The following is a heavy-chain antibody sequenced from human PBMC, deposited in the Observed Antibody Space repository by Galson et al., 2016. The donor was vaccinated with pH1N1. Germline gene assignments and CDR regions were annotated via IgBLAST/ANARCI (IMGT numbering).Heavy chain of an antibody. V-gene: IGHV1-2*02. CDR1: GCSFIDYY. J-gene: IGHJ4*02. CDR2: INPNTGTT. D-gene: IGHD1-26*01. Sequence: SVKVSCKASGCSFIDYYIHWVRQAPGQGLEWMGWINPNTGTTNYAQGFQGRVTMTRDTSISTAYMELSGLRSDDTAVYYCARPPYYSGSFYEYRGQGTLVTVSS. CDR3: ARPPYYSGSFYEY.